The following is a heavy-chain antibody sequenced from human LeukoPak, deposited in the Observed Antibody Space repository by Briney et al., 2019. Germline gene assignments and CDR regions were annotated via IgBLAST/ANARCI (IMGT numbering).Heavy chain of an antibody. CDR2: INPSGGST. D-gene: IGHD6-13*01. Sequence: ASVKVSCKASGYTFTSYYMHWVRQAPGQGLEWMGIINPSGGSTSYAQKFQGRVTMTRDTSTSTVYMELSSLRSEDTAVYYCARQAIAAAGNVNGVGYWGQGTLVTVSS. V-gene: IGHV1-46*01. CDR3: ARQAIAAAGNVNGVGY. J-gene: IGHJ4*02. CDR1: GYTFTSYY.